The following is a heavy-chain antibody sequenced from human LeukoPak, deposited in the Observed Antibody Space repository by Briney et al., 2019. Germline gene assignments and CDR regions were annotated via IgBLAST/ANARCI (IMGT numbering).Heavy chain of an antibody. Sequence: QSGRSLRLSCAASGFTFTNYDMHWVRQAPGKGLHWVAVISYDGTNKYYADSVKGRFTISRDDSKNTLYLQMNSMRAEDTAVYYCAKNGGLVGTTPIDYWGQGTLVTVSS. V-gene: IGHV3-30*18. J-gene: IGHJ4*02. CDR1: GFTFTNYD. CDR3: AKNGGLVGTTPIDY. D-gene: IGHD1-26*01. CDR2: ISYDGTNK.